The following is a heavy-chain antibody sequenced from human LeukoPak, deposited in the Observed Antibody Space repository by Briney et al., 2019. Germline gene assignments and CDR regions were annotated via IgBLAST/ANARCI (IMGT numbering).Heavy chain of an antibody. D-gene: IGHD4-17*01. J-gene: IGHJ3*02. CDR3: ARDPQRGTTVQGDI. CDR2: INPNSGGT. Sequence: ASVKVSCKASGYTFTGYYMHWVRQAPGQGLEWMGWINPNSGGTNYAQKFQGRVTMTRDTSISTAYMELSRLRSDDTAVYYCARDPQRGTTVQGDIWGQGTMVTVSS. CDR1: GYTFTGYY. V-gene: IGHV1-2*02.